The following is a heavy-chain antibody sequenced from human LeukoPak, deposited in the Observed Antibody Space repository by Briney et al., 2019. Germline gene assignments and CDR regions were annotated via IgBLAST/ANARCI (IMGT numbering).Heavy chain of an antibody. CDR1: GGSFSGYY. V-gene: IGHV4-34*01. Sequence: SETLSLTCADSGGSFSGYYWSWIRQPPGKGLEWFGEINHSGSTNYNPSLKSRVTIPVDTSKNQFSLKLSSVTAADTAVYYCARDIYSGSLDYWGQGTLVTVSS. CDR2: INHSGST. CDR3: ARDIYSGSLDY. D-gene: IGHD1-26*01. J-gene: IGHJ4*02.